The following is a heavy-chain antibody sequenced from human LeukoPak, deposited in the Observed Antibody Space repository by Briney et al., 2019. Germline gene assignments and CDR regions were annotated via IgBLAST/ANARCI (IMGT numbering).Heavy chain of an antibody. CDR2: IYYSGST. J-gene: IGHJ6*03. Sequence: SETLSLTCTVSGGSISSYYWSWIRQPPGKGLEWIGYIYYSGSTNYNPSLKSRVTISVDTSKNQFSLKLSSVTAADTAVYYCARDQAIDYGQRLYYYMDVWGKGTTVTVSS. CDR3: ARDQAIDYGQRLYYYMDV. V-gene: IGHV4-59*01. CDR1: GGSISSYY. D-gene: IGHD4/OR15-4a*01.